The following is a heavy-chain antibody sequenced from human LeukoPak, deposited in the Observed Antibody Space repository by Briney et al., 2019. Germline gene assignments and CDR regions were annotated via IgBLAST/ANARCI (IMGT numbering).Heavy chain of an antibody. CDR2: IYYSGGT. CDR3: ASCSVAAADSHYFDS. CDR1: GGSISWHY. D-gene: IGHD6-25*01. V-gene: IGHV4-59*08. J-gene: IGHJ4*02. Sequence: PSETLSHTFSFSGGSISWHYWSWIRPTPGKGLGWVGYIYYSGGTHYNPSLESRVTISVDTSKNQFSLKLSSATAADTAVYYCASCSVAAADSHYFDSWGQGTLVTVSS.